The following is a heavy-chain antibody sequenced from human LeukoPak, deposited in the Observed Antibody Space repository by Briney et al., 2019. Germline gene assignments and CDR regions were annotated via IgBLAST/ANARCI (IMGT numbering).Heavy chain of an antibody. D-gene: IGHD5-24*01. CDR3: AKALGRRSAIKGDYYYYMDV. J-gene: IGHJ6*03. CDR1: GFTFSSYA. V-gene: IGHV3-23*01. Sequence: PGGSLRLSCAASGFTFSSYAMSWVRQAPGKGLEWVSVINGSGGSTSYADSVKGRFIISRDNSKNTLYLQMNSLRVDDTAVYYCAKALGRRSAIKGDYYYYMDVWGKGTTVTVSS. CDR2: INGSGGST.